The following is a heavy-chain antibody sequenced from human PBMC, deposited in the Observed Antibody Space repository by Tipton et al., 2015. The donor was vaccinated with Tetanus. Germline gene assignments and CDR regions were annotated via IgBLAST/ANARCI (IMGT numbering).Heavy chain of an antibody. D-gene: IGHD2-15*01. CDR2: SWYDGTDK. CDR3: AREADCGGGSCFSGDFDN. J-gene: IGHJ4*02. V-gene: IGHV3-33*01. Sequence: SLRLSCAASGFIFSSYGIHWVRQAPGKGLEWVAVSWYDGTDKYYADSVKGRFTISRDNSKNPLYLQMNSLRAEDTAVYYCAREADCGGGSCFSGDFDNWGQGTQVTVSS. CDR1: GFIFSSYG.